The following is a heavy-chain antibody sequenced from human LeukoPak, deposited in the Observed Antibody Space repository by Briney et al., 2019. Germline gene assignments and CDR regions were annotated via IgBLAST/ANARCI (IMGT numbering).Heavy chain of an antibody. CDR2: IYSGGST. Sequence: GGSLRLSCAASGFTVSSNYMSWVRQAPGKGLEWASVIYSGGSTYYADSVKGRFTISRDNSKNTLYLQMNSLRAEDTAVYYCARDRARGWELPSYYYYGMDVWGQGTTVTVSS. CDR3: ARDRARGWELPSYYYYGMDV. D-gene: IGHD1-26*01. J-gene: IGHJ6*02. CDR1: GFTVSSNY. V-gene: IGHV3-53*01.